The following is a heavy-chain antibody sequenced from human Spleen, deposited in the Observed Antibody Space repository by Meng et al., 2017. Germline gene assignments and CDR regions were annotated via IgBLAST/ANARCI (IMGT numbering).Heavy chain of an antibody. CDR3: AREAWSRGYFDL. V-gene: IGHV1-2*06. Sequence: QGQPGQSGAEVKKPGASVKVSCKPSGYNFPDYYIHWVRRAPGQGLEWMGRINPKSGDTHYAQKFQARVTMTGDTSISTAYMELSGLRSDDTAMYYCAREAWSRGYFDLWGRGTLVTVSS. CDR2: INPKSGDT. CDR1: GYNFPDYY. J-gene: IGHJ2*01.